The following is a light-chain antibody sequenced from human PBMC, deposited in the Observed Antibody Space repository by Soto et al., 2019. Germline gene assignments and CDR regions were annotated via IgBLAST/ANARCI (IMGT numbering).Light chain of an antibody. J-gene: IGKJ4*01. CDR2: GTS. CDR3: QQRSDWSSVT. CDR1: QTVSGNY. Sequence: EIVLTQSPGTLSLSPGERATLSCRASQTVSGNYLAWYQHKPGQVPRLLIYGTSTRATGIPGRFSGSGSGTDFTLTISRLEPEDFAVYYCQQRSDWSSVTFGGGTKVDIK. V-gene: IGKV3D-20*02.